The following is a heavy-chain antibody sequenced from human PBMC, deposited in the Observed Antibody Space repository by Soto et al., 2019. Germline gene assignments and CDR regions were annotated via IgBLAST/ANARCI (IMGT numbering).Heavy chain of an antibody. CDR2: ISSSSTI. D-gene: IGHD2-21*02. CDR3: ARVAVVTPAFDI. Sequence: GGSLRLSCAASGFTFSSYSMNWVRQAPGKGLEWVSYISSSSTIYYADSVKGRFTISRDNAKNSLYLQMNSLRDEDTAVYYCARVAVVTPAFDIWGQGTMVTVSS. CDR1: GFTFSSYS. V-gene: IGHV3-48*02. J-gene: IGHJ3*02.